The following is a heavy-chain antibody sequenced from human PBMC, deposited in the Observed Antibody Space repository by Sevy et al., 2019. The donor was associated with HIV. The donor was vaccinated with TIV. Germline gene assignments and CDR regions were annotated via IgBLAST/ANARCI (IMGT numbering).Heavy chain of an antibody. J-gene: IGHJ4*02. CDR1: GFTFSSYL. V-gene: IGHV3-74*01. Sequence: GESLKISCAASGFTFSSYLMHWVRQAPGKGPVWVSRINSEGSSTSYADSVKGRFTISRDNARNTLYLEMNSLRSEDTAVYYCARGQGYWGQGTLVTVSS. CDR3: ARGQGY. CDR2: INSEGSST.